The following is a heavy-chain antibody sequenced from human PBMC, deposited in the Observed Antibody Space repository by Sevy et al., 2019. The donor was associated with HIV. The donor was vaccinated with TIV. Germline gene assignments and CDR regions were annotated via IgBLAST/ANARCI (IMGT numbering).Heavy chain of an antibody. CDR1: GFTFSNAW. J-gene: IGHJ4*02. CDR3: TTDRYRIAVIDY. V-gene: IGHV3-15*07. D-gene: IGHD6-19*01. Sequence: GGSLRLSCAASGFTFSNAWMNWVRQAPGKGLEWVGHIKSKTDGGTTDYAAPVKGRFTISRDDSKNTLYLQMNSLKTEDTAVYYCTTDRYRIAVIDYWGQGTLVTVSS. CDR2: IKSKTDGGTT.